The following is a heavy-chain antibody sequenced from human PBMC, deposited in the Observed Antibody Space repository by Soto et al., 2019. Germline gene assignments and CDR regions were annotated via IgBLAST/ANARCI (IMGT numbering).Heavy chain of an antibody. Sequence: QVHLQESGPGLVKPSETLSLTCTVSGGSLSKSYWTWIRQTPGKGLEWIGYIYSSGTTNYNPSLKSRVTISLDTSKNQFSLKLRSVTAADTAVYYCGRPRVTLILPGAFDIWGQGTMVTVSS. CDR1: GGSLSKSY. CDR2: IYSSGTT. J-gene: IGHJ3*02. D-gene: IGHD3-22*01. CDR3: GRPRVTLILPGAFDI. V-gene: IGHV4-59*01.